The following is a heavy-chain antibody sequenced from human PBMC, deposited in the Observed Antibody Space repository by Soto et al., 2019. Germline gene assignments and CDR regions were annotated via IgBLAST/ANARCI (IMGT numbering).Heavy chain of an antibody. Sequence: ASVKVSCKASGYTFTSYAMHWVRQAPGQRLEWMGWINAGNGNTKYSQKFQGRVTITRDTSASTAYMELSNLRSEDTAVYYCVREGGHCESTFCYEDYWGQGTLVTVS. CDR1: GYTFTSYA. CDR3: VREGGHCESTFCYEDY. D-gene: IGHD2-2*01. CDR2: INAGNGNT. V-gene: IGHV1-3*01. J-gene: IGHJ4*02.